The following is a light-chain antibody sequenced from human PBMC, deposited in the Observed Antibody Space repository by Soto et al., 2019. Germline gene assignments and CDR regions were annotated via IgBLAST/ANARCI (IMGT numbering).Light chain of an antibody. CDR3: SSYAGSNNLI. Sequence: QAVVTQPPSASESPGQSVTISCTGSSSDVGSSKYVSWYQQHPGKAPKLMIYEVSQRPSGVPDRFSGSKSGNTASLTVSGLQAEDEADYYCSSYAGSNNLIFGGGTKLTVL. V-gene: IGLV2-8*01. CDR1: SSDVGSSKY. CDR2: EVS. J-gene: IGLJ2*01.